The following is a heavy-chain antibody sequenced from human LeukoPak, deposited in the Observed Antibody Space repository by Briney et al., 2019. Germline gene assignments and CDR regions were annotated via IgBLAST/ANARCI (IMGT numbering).Heavy chain of an antibody. CDR1: GFTFSSYA. D-gene: IGHD6-19*01. Sequence: PGGSLRLSCAASGFTFSSYAMHWVRQAPGKGLEWVAVISYDGSNKYYADSVKGRFTISRDNAKNSLYLQMNSLRAEDTAVYYCVGEAVAGTDYWGQGTLVTVSS. CDR2: ISYDGSNK. CDR3: VGEAVAGTDY. J-gene: IGHJ4*02. V-gene: IGHV3-30*04.